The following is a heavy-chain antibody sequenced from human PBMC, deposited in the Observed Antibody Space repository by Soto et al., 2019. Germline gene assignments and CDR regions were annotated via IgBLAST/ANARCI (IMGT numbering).Heavy chain of an antibody. V-gene: IGHV3-23*01. CDR1: GFTFSSYA. Sequence: VQLLESGGGLVQPGGSLRLSCAASGFTFSSYAMSWVRQAPGKGLEWVSAISGSGGSTYYADSVKGRFTISRDNSKNTLYLQMNSLRAEDTAVYYCAKDGGSSWYRTRAPSDYWGQGTLVTVSS. D-gene: IGHD6-13*01. J-gene: IGHJ4*02. CDR2: ISGSGGST. CDR3: AKDGGSSWYRTRAPSDY.